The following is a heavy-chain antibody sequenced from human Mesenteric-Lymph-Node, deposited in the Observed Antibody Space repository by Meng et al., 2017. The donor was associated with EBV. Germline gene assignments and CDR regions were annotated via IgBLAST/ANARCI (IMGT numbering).Heavy chain of an antibody. V-gene: IGHV4-61*01. J-gene: IGHJ4*02. CDR1: GGSVSSGSYY. CDR3: ARDWSYGHLDY. Sequence: VRLAGLGPGLANPSETLSLSCTVSGGSVSSGSYYWSWIRQPPGKGLEWIGYIYYSGIANFNHSLKSRVAISVEKSKNQFPLRLSSVTAADTALYYCARDWSYGHLDYWGQGNLVTVSS. CDR2: IYYSGIA. D-gene: IGHD1-26*01.